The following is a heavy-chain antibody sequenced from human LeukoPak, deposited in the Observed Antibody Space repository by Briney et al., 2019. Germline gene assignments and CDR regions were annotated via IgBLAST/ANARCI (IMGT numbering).Heavy chain of an antibody. CDR2: IIPIFGTA. CDR3: ARGMAYHSSSWYVYYFDY. V-gene: IGHV1-69*05. J-gene: IGHJ4*02. CDR1: GDTFSSYA. Sequence: ASVKVSCKAPGDTFSSYAISWVRQAPGQGLEWMGRIIPIFGTANYAQKFQGRATITTDESTSTAYMELSSLRSEDTAVYYCARGMAYHSSSWYVYYFDYWGQGTLVTVSS. D-gene: IGHD6-13*01.